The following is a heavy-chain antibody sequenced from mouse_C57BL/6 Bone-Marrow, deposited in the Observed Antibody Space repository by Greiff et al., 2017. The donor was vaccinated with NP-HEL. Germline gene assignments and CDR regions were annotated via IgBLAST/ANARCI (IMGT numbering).Heavy chain of an antibody. CDR2: ISDGGSYT. Sequence: EVMLVESGGGLVKPGGSLKLSCAASGFTFSSYAMSWVRQTPEKRLEWVATISDGGSYTYYPDNVKGRFTISRDNAKNNLYLQMRHLKSEDTAMYYCSRVGKHTFPLAFGGRGTGVTVTA. CDR1: GFTFSSYA. J-gene: IGHJ3*01. V-gene: IGHV5-4*03. CDR3: SRVGKHTFPLAF.